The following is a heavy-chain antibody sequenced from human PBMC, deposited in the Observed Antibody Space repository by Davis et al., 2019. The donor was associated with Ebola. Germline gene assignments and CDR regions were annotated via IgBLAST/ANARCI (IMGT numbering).Heavy chain of an antibody. CDR3: ARVPFGPTWPHFDY. CDR2: IYTSGSA. V-gene: IGHV4-30-4*08. CDR1: GVSLNSGDYY. Sequence: MPSETLSLTCTVSGVSLNSGDYYWSWIRQLPGKGLEWIGFIYTSGSAYYNPSLESQVTISLDTSKSHFSLKLSSVTAADTAVYYCARVPFGPTWPHFDYWGQGTLVTVSS. J-gene: IGHJ4*02. D-gene: IGHD3-16*01.